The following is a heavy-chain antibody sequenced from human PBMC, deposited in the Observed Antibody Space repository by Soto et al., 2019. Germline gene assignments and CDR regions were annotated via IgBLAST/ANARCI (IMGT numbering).Heavy chain of an antibody. CDR3: ARRYCSSATCPRNYYGMDV. V-gene: IGHV5-10-1*01. CDR2: IDPIDSHT. J-gene: IGHJ6*02. D-gene: IGHD2-2*01. CDR1: GYSFTSYW. Sequence: PGESLKISCTGSGYSFTSYWISWVRQMPGKGLEWMGRIDPIDSHTTYSPSFQGHVTISTDKSINTAYLQWSSLKASDAAMYYCARRYCSSATCPRNYYGMDVWGQGTTVTVSS.